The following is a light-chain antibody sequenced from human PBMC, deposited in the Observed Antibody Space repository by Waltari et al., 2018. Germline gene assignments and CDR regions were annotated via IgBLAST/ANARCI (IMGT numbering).Light chain of an antibody. CDR1: SSNIGASDD. Sequence: QSMLTQPPSVSGAPGQRVTISCTGSSSNIGASDDVHWYQQLPGAAPKLLMYGKTNRPSGVPDRFSGSKSGTSVSLAITGLQAEDEADDYCQSYDSSLSAGVFGGGTKLTVL. V-gene: IGLV1-40*01. J-gene: IGLJ3*02. CDR2: GKT. CDR3: QSYDSSLSAGV.